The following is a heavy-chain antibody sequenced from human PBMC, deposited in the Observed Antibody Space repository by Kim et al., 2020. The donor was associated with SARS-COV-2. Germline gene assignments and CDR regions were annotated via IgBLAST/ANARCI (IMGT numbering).Heavy chain of an antibody. CDR3: ARANRGYSYGWGETFDY. J-gene: IGHJ4*02. Sequence: SETLSLTCTVSGGSISSGSYYWSWIRQPAGKGLEWIGRIYTSGSTNYNPSLKSRVTISVDTSKNQFSLKLSSVTAADTAVYYCARANRGYSYGWGETFDYWGQVTLVTVSS. V-gene: IGHV4-61*02. CDR1: GGSISSGSYY. D-gene: IGHD5-18*01. CDR2: IYTSGST.